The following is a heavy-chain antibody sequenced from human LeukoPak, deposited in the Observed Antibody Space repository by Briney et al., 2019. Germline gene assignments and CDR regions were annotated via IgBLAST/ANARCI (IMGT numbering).Heavy chain of an antibody. Sequence: SETLSLTCTVSGGSISSYYWSWIRQPPGKGLEWIGYIYYSGGTNYNPSLKSRVTISVDTSKNQFSLKLSSVTAADTAVYYCARERGFAFDIWGQGTMVTVSS. CDR3: ARERGFAFDI. CDR1: GGSISSYY. V-gene: IGHV4-59*01. CDR2: IYYSGGT. J-gene: IGHJ3*02. D-gene: IGHD3-22*01.